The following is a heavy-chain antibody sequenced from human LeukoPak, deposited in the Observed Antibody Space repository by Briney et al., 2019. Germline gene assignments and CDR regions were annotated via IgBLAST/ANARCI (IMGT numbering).Heavy chain of an antibody. CDR1: GGSISSISSNNYH. Sequence: PSETLSLTCIVSGGSISSISSNNYHWGWIRQPPGKGLEWIGSIYDSGSTYYNPSLKSRVTISVDTSKNQFSLKLSSVTAADTAVYYCARGEYTTVTTLWYWGQGTLVTVSS. D-gene: IGHD4-17*01. CDR2: IYDSGST. V-gene: IGHV4-39*01. CDR3: ARGEYTTVTTLWY. J-gene: IGHJ4*02.